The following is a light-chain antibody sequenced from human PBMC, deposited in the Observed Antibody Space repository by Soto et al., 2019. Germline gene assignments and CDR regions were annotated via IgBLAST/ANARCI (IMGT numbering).Light chain of an antibody. CDR2: KAS. CDR3: QQYNSSSRT. CDR1: QSISSW. J-gene: IGKJ1*01. V-gene: IGKV1-5*03. Sequence: DIQMAQSPSTLSASVGDRVTITCRASQSISSWLAWYQQKPGKAPKLLIYKASSLESGVPSRFSGSGSGTEVTLTVSSLQPDDFATYYCQQYNSSSRTFDQGTKVEIK.